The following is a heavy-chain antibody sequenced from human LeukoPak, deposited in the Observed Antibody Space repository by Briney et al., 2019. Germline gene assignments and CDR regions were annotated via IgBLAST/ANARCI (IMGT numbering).Heavy chain of an antibody. V-gene: IGHV4-4*07. J-gene: IGHJ4*02. Sequence: PSETLSLTCTVSGDSIRNNYWSWIRQPAGKGLEWIGRIYGSGSTNYNPSLKGRATMSVDTSQSQFSLRVSSATAADTAVYYCARGGISTSLDYWGQGTLVTVAS. CDR3: ARGGISTSLDY. D-gene: IGHD2-2*01. CDR1: GDSIRNNY. CDR2: IYGSGST.